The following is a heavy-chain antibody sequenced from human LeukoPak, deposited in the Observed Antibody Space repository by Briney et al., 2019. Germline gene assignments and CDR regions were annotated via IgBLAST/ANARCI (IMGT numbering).Heavy chain of an antibody. CDR2: IYYSGST. V-gene: IGHV4-39*01. CDR3: ARLIGNYYDSSGYSYGA. J-gene: IGHJ4*02. Sequence: PSETLSLTCTVSGGSISSSSYYWGWIRQPPGKGLEWIGSIYYSGSTYDNPSLKSRVTISVETSKNQFSLKLSSVAAADTAVYYCARLIGNYYDSSGYSYGAWGQGTLVTVSS. D-gene: IGHD3-22*01. CDR1: GGSISSSSYY.